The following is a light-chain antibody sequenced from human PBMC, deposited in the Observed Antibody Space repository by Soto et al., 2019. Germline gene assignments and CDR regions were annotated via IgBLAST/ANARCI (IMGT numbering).Light chain of an antibody. Sequence: EIVLTQSPGTLSLSPGERATLSCRASQSVSSSYLAWYQQTPGQAPRLLIYGTSSVATGIPDRFSGSGSGTDFTLTISRLEPEDFALYYCQQYGSSPFTFGQGTRLEIK. J-gene: IGKJ5*01. CDR1: QSVSSSY. CDR3: QQYGSSPFT. CDR2: GTS. V-gene: IGKV3-20*01.